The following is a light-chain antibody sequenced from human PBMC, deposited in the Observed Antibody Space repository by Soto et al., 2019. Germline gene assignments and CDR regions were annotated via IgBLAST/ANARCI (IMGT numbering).Light chain of an antibody. CDR1: SSNIGAGHD. CDR3: QSYDSSLSGSEV. CDR2: DND. Sequence: QSVLTQPPSVSGAPGQRVTISCTGSSSNIGAGHDVHWYQQLPGTAPKLLIYDNDNRPSGVPDRFSGSKSGTSASLAITGLQAEDEADYYCQSYDSSLSGSEVFGIGTKVHRP. V-gene: IGLV1-40*01. J-gene: IGLJ1*01.